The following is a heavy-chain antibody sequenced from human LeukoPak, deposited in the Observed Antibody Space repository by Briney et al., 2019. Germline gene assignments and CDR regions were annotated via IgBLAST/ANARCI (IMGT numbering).Heavy chain of an antibody. CDR1: GYTFTTYG. V-gene: IGHV1-18*01. J-gene: IGHJ4*02. CDR2: ISVYNGNT. CDR3: ARMILLLGDVLTVPPRGFDY. D-gene: IGHD3-9*01. Sequence: GASVTVSCKASGYTFTTYGISWVRQAPGQGLEWLGRISVYNGNTNYAQKLQGRVTMTTDTSTSTPYKELRSLRSDDTAVYYCARMILLLGDVLTVPPRGFDYWGQGTLVTVSS.